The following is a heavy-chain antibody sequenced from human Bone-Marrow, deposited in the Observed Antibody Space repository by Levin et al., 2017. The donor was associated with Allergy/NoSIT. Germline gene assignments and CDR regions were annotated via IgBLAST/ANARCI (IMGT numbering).Heavy chain of an antibody. CDR1: GYTFTSYD. CDR2: MNPNSGNT. J-gene: IGHJ4*02. D-gene: IGHD3-22*01. Sequence: ASVKVSCKASGYTFTSYDINWVRQATGQGLEWMGWMNPNSGNTGYAQKFQGRVTMTRNTSISTAYMELSSLRSEDTAVYYCAIEEAYYYDSSGYRDWGQGTLVTVSS. V-gene: IGHV1-8*01. CDR3: AIEEAYYYDSSGYRD.